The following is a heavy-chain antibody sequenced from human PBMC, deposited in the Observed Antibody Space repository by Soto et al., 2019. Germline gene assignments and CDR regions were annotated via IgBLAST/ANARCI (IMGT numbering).Heavy chain of an antibody. Sequence: SETLSLTCTVSGGSISSSSYYWGWIRQPPGKGLEWIGSIYYSGSTYYNPSLKSRVTISVDTSKNQFSLKLSSVTAADTAVYYCARHLRYCSGGSCSRQYYYYYYMDVWGKGTTVTVS. CDR1: GGSISSSSYY. J-gene: IGHJ6*03. CDR2: IYYSGST. CDR3: ARHLRYCSGGSCSRQYYYYYYMDV. V-gene: IGHV4-39*01. D-gene: IGHD2-15*01.